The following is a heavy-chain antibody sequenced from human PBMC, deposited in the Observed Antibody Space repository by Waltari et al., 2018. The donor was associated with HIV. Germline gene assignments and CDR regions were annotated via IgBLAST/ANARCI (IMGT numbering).Heavy chain of an antibody. D-gene: IGHD3-22*01. J-gene: IGHJ3*02. Sequence: QLQLQESGPGLVKPSETLSLTCTVPGGSISSSSYYWGWIRQPPGKGREWIGSIYYSGSTYYNPSLKSRVTISVDTSKNQFSLKLSSVTAADTAVYYCARLIVVITEGENDAFDIWGQGTMVTVSS. V-gene: IGHV4-39*01. CDR3: ARLIVVITEGENDAFDI. CDR2: IYYSGST. CDR1: GGSISSSSYY.